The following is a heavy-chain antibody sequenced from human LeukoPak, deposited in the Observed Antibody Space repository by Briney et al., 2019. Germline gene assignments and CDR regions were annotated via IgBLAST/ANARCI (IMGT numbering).Heavy chain of an antibody. J-gene: IGHJ3*02. CDR3: TTNAYSSGRDAFDI. CDR2: IKSKTDGGTT. V-gene: IGHV3-15*01. Sequence: GGSLRLSCAASGFTFSNAWMSWVRQAPGKGLEWGGRIKSKTDGGTTDYAAPVKGRFTISRDDSKNTLYLQMNSLKTEDTAVYYCTTNAYSSGRDAFDIWGQGTMVTVSS. D-gene: IGHD6-19*01. CDR1: GFTFSNAW.